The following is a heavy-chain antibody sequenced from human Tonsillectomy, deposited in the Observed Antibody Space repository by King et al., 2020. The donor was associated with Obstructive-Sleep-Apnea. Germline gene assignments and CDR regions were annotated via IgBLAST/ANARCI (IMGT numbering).Heavy chain of an antibody. J-gene: IGHJ4*02. CDR3: AKEQGSSRYYFDY. D-gene: IGHD6-13*01. CDR1: GFTFSSYA. V-gene: IGHV3-23*04. Sequence: VQLVESGGGLVQPGGSLRLSCEASGFTFSSYAMSWVRQAPGKGLEWVSSITGSDKRTHYADSVKGRFTISRDNSKNTLYLQTSGLRAEDTAVYYCAKEQGSSRYYFDYWGQGTLVTVSS. CDR2: ITGSDKRT.